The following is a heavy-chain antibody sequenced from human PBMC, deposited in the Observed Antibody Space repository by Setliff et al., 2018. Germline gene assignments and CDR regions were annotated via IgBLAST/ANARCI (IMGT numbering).Heavy chain of an antibody. V-gene: IGHV3-23*01. CDR2: ISASGDTT. CDR3: CSGSYLFVY. J-gene: IGHJ4*02. CDR1: GYTSSSYA. Sequence: PGESLKLSCAASGYTSSSYAMTWVRQAPGKGLEWVSIISASGDTTYYADSVKGRFTISRDNSKNTLYLQMNSPRAEDTAVYYCCSGSYLFVYWGQGSLVTVSS. D-gene: IGHD1-26*01.